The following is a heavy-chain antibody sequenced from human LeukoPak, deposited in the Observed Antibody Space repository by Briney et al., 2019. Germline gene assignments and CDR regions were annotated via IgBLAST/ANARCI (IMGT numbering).Heavy chain of an antibody. Sequence: ASVKLSCKASGYTFTGYYMHWVRQAPGQGLEWMGWINPNSGGTNYAQKVQGRVTMTRDTSISTAYMEQSRLRSDDTAVYYCARGVCGGDCYWVYFQHWGQGSLVTVSS. CDR2: INPNSGGT. V-gene: IGHV1-2*02. CDR3: ARGVCGGDCYWVYFQH. D-gene: IGHD2-21*02. CDR1: GYTFTGYY. J-gene: IGHJ1*01.